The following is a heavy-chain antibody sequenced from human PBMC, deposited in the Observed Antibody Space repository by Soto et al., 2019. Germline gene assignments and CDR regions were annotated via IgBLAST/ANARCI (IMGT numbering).Heavy chain of an antibody. CDR3: ARARTLVEGATDYYYGMDV. CDR2: LIPIFGTA. CDR1: GGTFSSYA. J-gene: IGHJ6*02. Sequence: QVQLVQSGAEVKKPGSSVKVSCKASGGTFSSYAISWVRQAPGQGLEWMGGLIPIFGTANYAQKFQGRVTITADKSTSTAYMELSSLRSEDTAVYYCARARTLVEGATDYYYGMDVWGQGTTVTVSS. D-gene: IGHD5-12*01. V-gene: IGHV1-69*06.